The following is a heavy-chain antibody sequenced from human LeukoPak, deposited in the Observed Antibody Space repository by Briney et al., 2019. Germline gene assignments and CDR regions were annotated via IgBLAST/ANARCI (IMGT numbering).Heavy chain of an antibody. D-gene: IGHD2-21*01. J-gene: IGHJ4*02. Sequence: GGSLRLSCAASGFTFSSYAMSWVRQAPGKGLEWVSAISGSGGCTYYADSVKGRFTISRDNSKNTLYLQMNSLRAEDTAVYYCAKPINPVYYFDYWGQGTLVTVSS. CDR2: ISGSGGCT. CDR1: GFTFSSYA. CDR3: AKPINPVYYFDY. V-gene: IGHV3-23*01.